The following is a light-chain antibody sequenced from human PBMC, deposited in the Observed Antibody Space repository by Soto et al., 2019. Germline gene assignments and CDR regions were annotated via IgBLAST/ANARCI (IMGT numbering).Light chain of an antibody. CDR2: YTS. CDR1: QYVGTR. CDR3: HQRQSWPRT. Sequence: EIVLTHTPATLSSSRGERGTLSCRASQYVGTRLAWYQHKPGQAPRLLIYYTSNRATGIPARFSGSGSGTDFTLTINRLAPEDFAIYYCHQRQSWPRTFGQGTKVDIK. J-gene: IGKJ1*01. V-gene: IGKV3-11*01.